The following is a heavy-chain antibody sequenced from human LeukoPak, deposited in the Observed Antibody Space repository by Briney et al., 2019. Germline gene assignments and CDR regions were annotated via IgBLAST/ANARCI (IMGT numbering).Heavy chain of an antibody. D-gene: IGHD3-16*02. CDR2: IYTSGST. V-gene: IGHV4-4*07. CDR1: GGSISSYY. J-gene: IGHJ3*02. Sequence: PSETLSLTCTVSGGSISSYYWSWIRQPAGKGLEWIGRIYTSGSTNYNPSLKSRVTMSVDTSKNQFSLKLSSVTAADTAVYYCAVGLYDYVWGSYRYSAFDIWGQGTMVTVSS. CDR3: AVGLYDYVWGSYRYSAFDI.